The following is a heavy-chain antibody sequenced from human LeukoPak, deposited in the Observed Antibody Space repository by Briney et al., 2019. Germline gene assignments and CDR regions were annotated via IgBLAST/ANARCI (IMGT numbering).Heavy chain of an antibody. D-gene: IGHD3-10*01. Sequence: GGSLRLFCAASGFTFSSYGMHWVRQAPGKGLEWVAVIWYDGSNKYYADSVKGRFTISRDNSKNTLYLQMNSLRAEDTAVYYCAKDRFGGLYYYGMDVWGQGTTVTVSS. V-gene: IGHV3-33*06. CDR3: AKDRFGGLYYYGMDV. CDR2: IWYDGSNK. CDR1: GFTFSSYG. J-gene: IGHJ6*02.